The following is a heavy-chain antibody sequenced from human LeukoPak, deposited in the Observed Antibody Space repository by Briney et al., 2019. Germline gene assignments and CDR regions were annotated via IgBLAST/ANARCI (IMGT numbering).Heavy chain of an antibody. CDR1: GFTFSSYA. V-gene: IGHV3-48*04. J-gene: IGHJ3*02. D-gene: IGHD1-26*01. CDR2: ISSSGSTI. Sequence: SGGSLRLSCAASGFTFSSYAMHWVRQAPGKGLEWVSYISSSGSTIYYADSVKGRFTISRDNAKNSLYLQMNSLRAEDTAVYYCARDLEWELLRLAFDIWGQGTMVTVSS. CDR3: ARDLEWELLRLAFDI.